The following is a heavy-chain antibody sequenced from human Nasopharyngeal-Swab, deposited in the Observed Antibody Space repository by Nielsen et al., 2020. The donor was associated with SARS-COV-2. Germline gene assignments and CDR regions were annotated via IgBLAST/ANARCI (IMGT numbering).Heavy chain of an antibody. CDR3: TTEGGKYYDFWSGYYGYYGMDV. J-gene: IGHJ6*02. Sequence: WIRQPPGKGLEWVAVISYDGSNEYYADSVKGRFTISRDNSKNTLYLQMNSLKTEDTAVYYCTTEGGKYYDFWSGYYGYYGMDVWGQGTTVTVSS. D-gene: IGHD3-3*01. CDR2: ISYDGSNE. V-gene: IGHV3-30-3*01.